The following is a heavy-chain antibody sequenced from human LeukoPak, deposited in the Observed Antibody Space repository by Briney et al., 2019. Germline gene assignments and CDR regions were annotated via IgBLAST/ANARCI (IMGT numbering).Heavy chain of an antibody. J-gene: IGHJ4*02. CDR2: ISSASTYI. D-gene: IGHD3/OR15-3a*01. V-gene: IGHV3-21*01. CDR3: ARDLRGLPLDY. CDR1: GFTFSTYS. Sequence: GGSLRLSCTASGFTFSTYSMNWVRQAPGQGLEWVSSISSASTYIYYGDSVKGRFTISRDNAKNSLFLQMNSLRAEDTAVYYCARDLRGLPLDYWGQGTLVTVSS.